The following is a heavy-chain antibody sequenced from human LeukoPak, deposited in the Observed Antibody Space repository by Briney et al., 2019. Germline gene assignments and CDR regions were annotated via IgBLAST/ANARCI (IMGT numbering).Heavy chain of an antibody. J-gene: IGHJ1*01. D-gene: IGHD3-9*01. CDR2: ISWNGAAT. V-gene: IGHV3-43*01. Sequence: GGSLILSCAASGFTLDDNSIYWVRQPPGKGLEWVSLISWNGAATYYADSVRGRFTVSRDNSRKSTFMEMNSLITEDSAMYYCAKAARNSSWPYFEHWGQGTLVTVSS. CDR1: GFTLDDNS. CDR3: AKAARNSSWPYFEH.